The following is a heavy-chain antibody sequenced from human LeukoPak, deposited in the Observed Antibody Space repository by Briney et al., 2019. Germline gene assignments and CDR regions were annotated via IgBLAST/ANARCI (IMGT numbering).Heavy chain of an antibody. CDR2: IYYSGST. CDR1: GGSLSSGGYY. CDR3: ARASGSYGYYFDY. Sequence: SETLSLTCTVSGGSLSSGGYYWRWIRQHPGKGLEWIGYIYYSGSTYYNPSLKSRVTISVDTSKNQFSLKLSSVTAADTAVYYCARASGSYGYYFDYWGQGTLVTVSS. V-gene: IGHV4-31*03. D-gene: IGHD1-26*01. J-gene: IGHJ4*02.